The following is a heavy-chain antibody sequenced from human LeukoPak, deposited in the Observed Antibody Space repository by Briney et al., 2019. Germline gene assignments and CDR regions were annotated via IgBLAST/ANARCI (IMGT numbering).Heavy chain of an antibody. CDR1: GFTFDDYA. CDR3: AKDIEGGSYYGFFDY. V-gene: IGHV3-9*01. J-gene: IGHJ4*02. CDR2: ISLNSGRI. Sequence: GRSLRLSCAASGFTFDDYAMHWVRQAPGKGLEWVSGISLNSGRIGYADSVKGRFTISRDNAKNSLYLQMNSLRAEDTALYYCAKDIEGGSYYGFFDYWGQGTLVTVSS. D-gene: IGHD1-26*01.